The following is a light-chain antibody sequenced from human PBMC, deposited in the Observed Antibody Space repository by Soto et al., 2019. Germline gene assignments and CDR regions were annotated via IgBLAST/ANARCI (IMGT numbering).Light chain of an antibody. V-gene: IGKV3-20*01. J-gene: IGKJ5*01. Sequence: EYMLTLSPGTLSLSPGERATLSCRASQVTSRYLSWYQQRPGQAPRLLIYGAYSRATGIPDRFSGSGSGTDFTLTISRLEPEDFAVYYCQQYSTSPISFGQGTRLEIK. CDR2: GAY. CDR3: QQYSTSPIS. CDR1: QVTSRY.